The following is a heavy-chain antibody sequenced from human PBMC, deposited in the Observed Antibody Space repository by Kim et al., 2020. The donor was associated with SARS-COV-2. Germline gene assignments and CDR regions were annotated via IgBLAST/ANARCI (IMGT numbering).Heavy chain of an antibody. Sequence: SVKVSCKASGGTFSSYAISWVRQAPGQGLEWMGGIIPIFGTANYAQKFQGRVTITADESTSTAYMELSSLRSEDTAVYYCASQYLVGATPHWFDPWGQGTLVTVSS. D-gene: IGHD1-26*01. CDR3: ASQYLVGATPHWFDP. J-gene: IGHJ5*02. CDR1: GGTFSSYA. V-gene: IGHV1-69*13. CDR2: IIPIFGTA.